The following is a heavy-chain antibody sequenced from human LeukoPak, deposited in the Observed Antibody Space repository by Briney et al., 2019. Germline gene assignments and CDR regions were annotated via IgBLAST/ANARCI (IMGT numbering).Heavy chain of an antibody. V-gene: IGHV4-59*12. CDR1: GGSISSYY. CDR2: IYYSGDT. CDR3: ARESVTTVWGIDY. D-gene: IGHD3-16*01. Sequence: PSETLSLTCTVSGGSISSYYWSWIRQPPGKGLEWIGYIYYSGDTYSNPSLRSRVTISLDTSKNQFSLRLSSVTAADTAVYYCARESVTTVWGIDYWGQGTLVTVSS. J-gene: IGHJ4*02.